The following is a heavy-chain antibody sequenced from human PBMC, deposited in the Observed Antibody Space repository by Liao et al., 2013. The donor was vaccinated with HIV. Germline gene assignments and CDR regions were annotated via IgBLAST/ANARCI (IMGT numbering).Heavy chain of an antibody. J-gene: IGHJ4*02. D-gene: IGHD2-2*01. CDR2: INHSGST. Sequence: QVQLQESGPGLVKPSETLSLTCAVYGGSFSGYNWSWIRQPPGKGLEWIGEINHSGSTNYNPSLKSRVTISVDTSKNQFSLKLSSVTAADTAVYYCAMRAGCNNTSCWGNYFDYWGQGTLVTVSS. CDR1: GGSFSGYN. V-gene: IGHV4-34*01. CDR3: AMRAGCNNTSCWGNYFDY.